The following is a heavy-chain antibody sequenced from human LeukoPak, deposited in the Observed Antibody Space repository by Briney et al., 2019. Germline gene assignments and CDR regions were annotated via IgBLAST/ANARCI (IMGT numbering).Heavy chain of an antibody. V-gene: IGHV1-2*02. J-gene: IGHJ6*03. CDR3: ARGRLELPLGYYYYMDV. CDR2: INPKSGGT. D-gene: IGHD1-7*01. Sequence: ASVKVSCKASGYTFTGYYMHWVRQAPGQGLEWMGWINPKSGGTKYEQKFQGRVTMTRDTSISTAYMELSRLRSDDTAVYYCARGRLELPLGYYYYMDVWGKGTTVTVSS. CDR1: GYTFTGYY.